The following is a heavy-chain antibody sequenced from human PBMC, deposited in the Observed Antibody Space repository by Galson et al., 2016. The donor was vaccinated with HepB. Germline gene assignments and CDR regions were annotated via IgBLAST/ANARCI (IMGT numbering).Heavy chain of an antibody. J-gene: IGHJ3*02. CDR2: ISVYTGNT. D-gene: IGHD1-26*01. Sequence: SVKVSCKASGYNFDSHVIGWVRQAPGQGLEWMGWISVYTGNTNYAQNLQGRVTMTTDTSTSTAYMELRSLRSDDTAVYYCARARAGGSYFVGGAFDIWGQVTLVSVSS. CDR3: ARARAGGSYFVGGAFDI. CDR1: GYNFDSHV. V-gene: IGHV1-18*01.